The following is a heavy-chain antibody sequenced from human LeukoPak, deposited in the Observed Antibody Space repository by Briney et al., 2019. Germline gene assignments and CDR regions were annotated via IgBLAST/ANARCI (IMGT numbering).Heavy chain of an antibody. CDR1: GFTFSSYG. CDR3: ARGEGYGDYYFDY. Sequence: GGSLRLSCAASGFTFSSYGMHWVRQAPGKGLEWVAFIRYDGSNKYYADSVKGRFTISRDNPKNTLYLQMNSLRAEDTAVYYCARGEGYGDYYFDYWGQGTLVTVSS. CDR2: IRYDGSNK. J-gene: IGHJ4*02. V-gene: IGHV3-30*02. D-gene: IGHD4-17*01.